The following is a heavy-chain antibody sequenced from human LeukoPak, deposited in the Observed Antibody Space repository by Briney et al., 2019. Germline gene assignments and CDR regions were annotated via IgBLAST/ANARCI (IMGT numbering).Heavy chain of an antibody. V-gene: IGHV3-48*01. CDR1: GFTFSSYS. Sequence: GGSLRLSCAASGFTFSSYSMNWVRQAPGKGLEWVSYISSSSSTIYYADSVKGRFTISRDNAKNSLYLQMNSLRAEDTAVYYCARDGRIVVYWGQGTLVTVSS. J-gene: IGHJ4*02. D-gene: IGHD2-2*01. CDR2: ISSSSSTI. CDR3: ARDGRIVVY.